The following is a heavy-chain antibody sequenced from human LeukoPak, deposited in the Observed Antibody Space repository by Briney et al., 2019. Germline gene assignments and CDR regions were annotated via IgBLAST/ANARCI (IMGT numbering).Heavy chain of an antibody. CDR1: GYTFTGYY. CDR3: ARDRGHDYGSGNWFDP. D-gene: IGHD3-10*01. CDR2: INPSGGST. V-gene: IGHV1-46*01. Sequence: ASVKVSCKASGYTFTGYYIHWVRQAPGQGLEWMGIINPSGGSTSYAQKFQGRVTMTRDTSISTAYMELSRLRSDDTAVYYCARDRGHDYGSGNWFDPWGQGTLVTVSS. J-gene: IGHJ5*02.